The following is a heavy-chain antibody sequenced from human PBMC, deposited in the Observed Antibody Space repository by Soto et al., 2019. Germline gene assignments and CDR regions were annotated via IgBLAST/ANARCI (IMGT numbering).Heavy chain of an antibody. Sequence: QVQLVQSGAEVKEPGDSVRVSCEASGYTFTAYYIHWVRQAPGQGLEWMGWINPKFGDSTYAQDFQGRLTLTSEVSISTVDMDLRRLTSDDTAIYYCARTMDYYYGPGSVYGHGAWGLGTTVNVFS. CDR2: INPKFGDS. V-gene: IGHV1-2*02. CDR3: ARTMDYYYGPGSVYGHGA. CDR1: GYTFTAYY. J-gene: IGHJ6*01. D-gene: IGHD3-10*01.